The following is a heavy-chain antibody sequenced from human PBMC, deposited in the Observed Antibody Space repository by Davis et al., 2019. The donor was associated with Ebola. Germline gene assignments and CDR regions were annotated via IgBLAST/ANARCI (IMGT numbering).Heavy chain of an antibody. CDR2: INSDGSIT. D-gene: IGHD5-18*01. CDR3: AKEDTAMITGPDFYFGMDV. J-gene: IGHJ6*02. Sequence: GESLKISCAASGFTFSSNWMHWVRQAPGKGLVWVSRINSDGSITSYADSVKGRFTISRDNAKNTLYLQMNSLRAEDTAVYYCAKEDTAMITGPDFYFGMDVWGQGTTVTVSS. CDR1: GFTFSSNW. V-gene: IGHV3-74*01.